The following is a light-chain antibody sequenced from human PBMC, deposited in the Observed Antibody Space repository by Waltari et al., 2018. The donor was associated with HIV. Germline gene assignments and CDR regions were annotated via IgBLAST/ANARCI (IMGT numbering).Light chain of an antibody. CDR3: QSYSSNNHGVV. V-gene: IGLV6-57*01. J-gene: IGLJ2*01. CDR2: ENN. CDR1: SGSMASTS. Sequence: NFLLTQPHSVSESPGRTVTISCTRNSGSMASTSVTGNQQRPGSNPTIVISENNQRPSGVPDRFSGSLDRSSNAASLTISGLHTGDEADYYCQSYSSNNHGVVFGGGTKLTVL.